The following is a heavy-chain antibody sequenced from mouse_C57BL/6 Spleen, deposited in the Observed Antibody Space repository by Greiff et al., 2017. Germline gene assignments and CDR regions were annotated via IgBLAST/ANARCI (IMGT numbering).Heavy chain of an antibody. V-gene: IGHV5-9-1*02. J-gene: IGHJ1*03. CDR3: TRSGGYGSSHRYFDV. CDR2: ISSGGDYI. D-gene: IGHD1-1*01. Sequence: EVQGVESGEGLVKPGGSLKLSCAASGFTFSSYAMSWVRQTPEKRLEWVAYISSGGDYIYYADTVKGRFTISRDNARNTLYLQMSSLKSEDTAMYYCTRSGGYGSSHRYFDVWGTGTTVTVSS. CDR1: GFTFSSYA.